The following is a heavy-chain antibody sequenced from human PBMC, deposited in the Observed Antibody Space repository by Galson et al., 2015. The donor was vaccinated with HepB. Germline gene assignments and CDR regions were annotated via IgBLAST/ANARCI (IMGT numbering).Heavy chain of an antibody. Sequence: SLRLSCAASGFTFSTYAMNWVRQAPGKGLEWVSAVSAGGGSTYYADSVKGRFAISRDNSKNTLYLKMNSLRVDDTAVYYCAKDSRLYDSSPFDYWGQGTLVTVSS. D-gene: IGHD6-13*01. CDR3: AKDSRLYDSSPFDY. CDR2: VSAGGGST. CDR1: GFTFSTYA. J-gene: IGHJ4*02. V-gene: IGHV3-23*01.